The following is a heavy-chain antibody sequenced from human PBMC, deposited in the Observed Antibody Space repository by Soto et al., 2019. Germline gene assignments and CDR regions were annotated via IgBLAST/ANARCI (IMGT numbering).Heavy chain of an antibody. CDR3: AKDRKGSITATGRAFDS. Sequence: EVQLLESGGGLVQPGGSLRLSCAASGFTFNNYAMSWVRQAPGKGLEWVSGISGSGGNKYYADSVEGRFTISRDNSKSALYLQINGLRAEDTAVYYCAKDRKGSITATGRAFDSWGQGTLVAVSS. D-gene: IGHD6-13*01. V-gene: IGHV3-23*01. CDR1: GFTFNNYA. CDR2: ISGSGGNK. J-gene: IGHJ4*02.